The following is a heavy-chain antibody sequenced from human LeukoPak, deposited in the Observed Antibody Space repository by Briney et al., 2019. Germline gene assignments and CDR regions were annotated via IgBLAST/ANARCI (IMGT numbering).Heavy chain of an antibody. CDR1: GGSISSGAYY. Sequence: SETLSLTCTFSGGSISSGAYYWSWIRQPPGKGLEWIGYIYHSGSTYYNPSLKSRVTISVDRSKNQFSLKLSSVTAADTAVYYCARGAAAAGRIWFDPWGQGTLVTVSS. CDR2: IYHSGST. J-gene: IGHJ5*02. D-gene: IGHD6-13*01. V-gene: IGHV4-30-2*01. CDR3: ARGAAAAGRIWFDP.